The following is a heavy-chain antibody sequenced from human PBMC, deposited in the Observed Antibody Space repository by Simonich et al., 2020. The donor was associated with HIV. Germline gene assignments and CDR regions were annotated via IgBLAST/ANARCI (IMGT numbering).Heavy chain of an antibody. D-gene: IGHD3-22*01. Sequence: VQLVQSGAEVKKPGATVKISCTVSGYTFTYSYIHWVQQAPGKGPEWMVLVHPEDGETIYAENFQDRVTITADTSTDTAYKELSSLRSEDTAIYYCATKADFYYDNSGLVRWGHGTLVTVSS. V-gene: IGHV1-69-2*01. CDR2: VHPEDGET. J-gene: IGHJ4*01. CDR3: ATKADFYYDNSGLVR. CDR1: GYTFTYSY.